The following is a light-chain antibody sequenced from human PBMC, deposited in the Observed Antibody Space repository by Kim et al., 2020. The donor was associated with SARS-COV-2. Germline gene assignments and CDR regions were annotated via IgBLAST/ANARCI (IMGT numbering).Light chain of an antibody. CDR3: AAWDDSLRV. CDR1: SSNIGSNT. J-gene: IGLJ1*01. CDR2: SNN. V-gene: IGLV1-44*01. Sequence: ELTQPPSASGTPGQRVTISCSGSSSNIGSNTVNWYQQLPGTAPKLLIYSNNQRPSGVPDRFSGSKSGTSASLAISGLQSEDEADYYCAAWDDSLRVFGTGTKVT.